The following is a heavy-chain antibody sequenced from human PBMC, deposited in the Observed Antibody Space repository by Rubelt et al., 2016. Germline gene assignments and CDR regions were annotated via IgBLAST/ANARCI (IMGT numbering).Heavy chain of an antibody. Sequence: SGSTYYNPSLKSRVTISVDTSKNQFSLKLSSVTAADTAVYYCARGRSSGERYWFDPWGQGTLVTVSS. J-gene: IGHJ5*02. CDR3: ARGRSSGERYWFDP. V-gene: IGHV4-39*07. CDR2: SGST. D-gene: IGHD2-15*01.